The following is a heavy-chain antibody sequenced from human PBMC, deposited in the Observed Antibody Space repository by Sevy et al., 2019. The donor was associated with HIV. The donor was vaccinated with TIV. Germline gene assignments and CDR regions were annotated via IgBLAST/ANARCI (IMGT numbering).Heavy chain of an antibody. CDR3: ARGKREEWLLYLDN. J-gene: IGHJ4*02. CDR2: IYPNGGDT. D-gene: IGHD3-3*01. V-gene: IGHV1-2*02. Sequence: ASVKVSCKTSGYTFAAYYIHWVRQAPGQWPEWLGWIYPNGGDTTFAQKFQGRVTVTMSTSINTVYMELNRLRSDDTAVYYCARGKREEWLLYLDNWGQGTLVTVSS. CDR1: GYTFAAYY.